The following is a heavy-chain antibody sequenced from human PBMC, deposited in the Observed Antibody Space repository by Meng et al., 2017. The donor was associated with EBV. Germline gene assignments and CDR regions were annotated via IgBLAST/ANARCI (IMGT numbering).Heavy chain of an antibody. CDR2: IIPILGTT. V-gene: IGHV1-69*01. J-gene: IGHJ4*02. CDR1: GGSFSSPG. CDR3: ARLCENKRLLAGFDY. Sequence: QVQLVQSGAEVKMPGSSVRVSCKAYGGSFSSPGIAWVRQAPGEGPEWMGGIIPILGTTNYAQKFQGRLTIVADASTTTAYMELNSLRSEDTAVYFCARLCENKRLLAGFDYWGQGTLVTVSS. D-gene: IGHD6-19*01.